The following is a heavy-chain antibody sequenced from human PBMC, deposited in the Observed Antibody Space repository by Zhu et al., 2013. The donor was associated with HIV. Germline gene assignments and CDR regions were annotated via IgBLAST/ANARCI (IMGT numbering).Heavy chain of an antibody. V-gene: IGHV1-46*01. J-gene: IGHJ4*02. CDR1: GYTFTTHY. Sequence: QVQLVQSGAEVKKPGASVKVSCKTSGYTFTTHYMHWVRQAPGQGLEWMGIINPSSGSTSYAQKFQGRLTMTGDTSTSTIYMELSSLRSDDTALYYCARDLKSDTVTFGAYWGQGTLVTVSS. CDR2: INPSSGST. CDR3: ARDLKSDTVTFGAY. D-gene: IGHD4-17*01.